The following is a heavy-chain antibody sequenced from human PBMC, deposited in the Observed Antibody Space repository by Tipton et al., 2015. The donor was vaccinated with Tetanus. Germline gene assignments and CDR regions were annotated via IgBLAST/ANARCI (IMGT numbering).Heavy chain of an antibody. V-gene: IGHV4-39*01. Sequence: TLSLTCTVSGGSISSSSYYWGWIRQPPGKGLEWIGNIFYIGSAYYNPSLRSRVTISVDASKNQFSLKLSSVTAADTALYYCARRVTMPSAPSRYFDFWCPGTLVTVSS. D-gene: IGHD4/OR15-4a*01. CDR3: ARRVTMPSAPSRYFDF. J-gene: IGHJ4*02. CDR1: GGSISSSSYY. CDR2: IFYIGSA.